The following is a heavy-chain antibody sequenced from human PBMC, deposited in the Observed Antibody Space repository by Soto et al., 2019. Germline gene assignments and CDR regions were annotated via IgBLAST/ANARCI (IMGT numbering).Heavy chain of an antibody. CDR3: ARDATAGV. V-gene: IGHV4-59*01. CDR1: GGSISSYY. Sequence: KTSETLSLICTVSGGSISSYYWSWIRQPPGKGLEWIGYIYYNGNTNYNPSLKSRVTISVDMSKNQFSLKLNSVTAADSAVYYCARDATAGVWGQGTTVTVS. CDR2: IYYNGNT. J-gene: IGHJ6*02. D-gene: IGHD6-13*01.